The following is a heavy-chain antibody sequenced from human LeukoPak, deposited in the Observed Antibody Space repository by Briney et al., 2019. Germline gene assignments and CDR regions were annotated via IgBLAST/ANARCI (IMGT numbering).Heavy chain of an antibody. Sequence: GESLKISCKGSGYSFTCYWIGWVRQMPGKGLEWMGIIYPGDSDTRYSPSFQGQVTISADKSISTAYLQWSSLKASDTAMYYCARPWSSGWSQNIWGVEYFQHWGQGTLVTVSS. V-gene: IGHV5-51*01. J-gene: IGHJ1*01. D-gene: IGHD6-19*01. CDR2: IYPGDSDT. CDR3: ARPWSSGWSQNIWGVEYFQH. CDR1: GYSFTCYW.